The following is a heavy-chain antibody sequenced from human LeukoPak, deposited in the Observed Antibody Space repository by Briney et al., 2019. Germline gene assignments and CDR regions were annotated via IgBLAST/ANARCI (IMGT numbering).Heavy chain of an antibody. D-gene: IGHD2-15*01. CDR3: ATVRDIVVGGGPYYFDY. J-gene: IGHJ4*02. V-gene: IGHV1-2*02. CDR1: GYTFIGYY. CDR2: INPHNGDT. Sequence: VSVKVSCKASGYTFIGYYLHWVRQPPGQGLEWMGWINPHNGDTNYAQKFQGRVTMTRDTSITTAYMDLSRLKSDDTAVYYCATVRDIVVGGGPYYFDYWGQGTLVTVSS.